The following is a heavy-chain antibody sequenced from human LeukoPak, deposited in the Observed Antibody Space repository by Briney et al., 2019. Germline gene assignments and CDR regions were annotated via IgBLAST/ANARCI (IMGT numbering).Heavy chain of an antibody. CDR1: GFTFSSYS. CDR3: ARDLGRRDGYNFAPSYFDY. D-gene: IGHD5-24*01. V-gene: IGHV3-21*01. J-gene: IGHJ4*02. Sequence: PGGSLRLSCAASGFTFSSYSMNWVRQAPGKGLEWVSSISSSSSYIYYADSVKGRFTISRDNAKNSLYLQVNSLRAEDTAVYYCARDLGRRDGYNFAPSYFDYWGQGTQVTVSS. CDR2: ISSSSSYI.